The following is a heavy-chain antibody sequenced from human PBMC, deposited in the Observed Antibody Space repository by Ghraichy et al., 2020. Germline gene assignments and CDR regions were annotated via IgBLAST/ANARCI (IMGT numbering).Heavy chain of an antibody. Sequence: SETLSLTCAVYGGSFSGYYWSWIRQPPGKGLEWIGEINHSGSTNYNPSLKSRVTISVETSKNQFSLKLSSVTAADTAVYYCAREFRRGSSWSPYYYYGMDVWGQGTTVTVYS. CDR1: GGSFSGYY. J-gene: IGHJ6*02. D-gene: IGHD6-13*01. CDR3: AREFRRGSSWSPYYYYGMDV. CDR2: INHSGST. V-gene: IGHV4-34*01.